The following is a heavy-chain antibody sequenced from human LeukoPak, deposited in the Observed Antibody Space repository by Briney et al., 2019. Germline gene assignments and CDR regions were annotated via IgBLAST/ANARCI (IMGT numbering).Heavy chain of an antibody. CDR3: ARCGSSDCFDY. CDR1: GYTFTSYD. CDR2: MNPNSGNT. V-gene: IGHV1-8*01. J-gene: IGHJ4*02. D-gene: IGHD1-26*01. Sequence: ASVEVSCKASGYTFTSYDINWARQATGQGLEWMGWMNPNSGNTGYAQKFQGRVTMTRNTSISTAYMELSSLRSEDTAVYYCARCGSSDCFDYWGQGTLVTVSS.